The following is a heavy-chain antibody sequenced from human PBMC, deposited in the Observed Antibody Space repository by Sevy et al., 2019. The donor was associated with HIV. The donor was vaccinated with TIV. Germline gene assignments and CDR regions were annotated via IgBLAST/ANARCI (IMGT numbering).Heavy chain of an antibody. J-gene: IGHJ4*02. D-gene: IGHD3-3*01. CDR1: GFTFSSYS. CDR3: ARGVGTIFGVVIQYFDY. Sequence: GGSLRLSCAASGFTFSSYSMNWVRQAPGKGLEWVSSISSSSYIYYADSVKGRFTISRDNAKNSLYLQMNSLRAEDTAVYYCARGVGTIFGVVIQYFDYWGQGTLVTVSS. CDR2: ISSSSYI. V-gene: IGHV3-21*01.